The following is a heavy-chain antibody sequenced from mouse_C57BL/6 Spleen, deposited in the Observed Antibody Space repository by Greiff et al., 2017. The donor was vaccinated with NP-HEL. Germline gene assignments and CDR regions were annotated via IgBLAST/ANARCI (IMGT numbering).Heavy chain of an antibody. CDR3: AIPHDGYSAWFAY. V-gene: IGHV1-20*01. D-gene: IGHD2-3*01. Sequence: EVQLQQSGPELVKPGDSVKISCKASGYSFTGYFMNWVMQSHGKSLEWIGRINPYNGDTFYNQKFKGKATLTVDKSSSTAYMELRSLTSEDSAVYDFAIPHDGYSAWFAYWGQGTLVTVSA. J-gene: IGHJ3*01. CDR1: GYSFTGYF. CDR2: INPYNGDT.